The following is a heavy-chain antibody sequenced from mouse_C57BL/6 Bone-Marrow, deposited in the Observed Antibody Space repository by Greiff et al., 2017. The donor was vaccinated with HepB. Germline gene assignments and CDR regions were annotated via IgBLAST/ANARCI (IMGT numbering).Heavy chain of an antibody. J-gene: IGHJ2*01. CDR1: GYSFTSYY. CDR3: ARGSSYPFDY. Sequence: QVQLQQSGPELVKPGASVKISCKASGYSFTSYYIHWVKQRPGQGLEWIGWIYPGSGNTKYNEKFKGKATLTADTSSSTAYMQLSSLTSEDSAVYYCARGSSYPFDYWGQGTTLTVSS. CDR2: IYPGSGNT. V-gene: IGHV1-66*01. D-gene: IGHD1-1*01.